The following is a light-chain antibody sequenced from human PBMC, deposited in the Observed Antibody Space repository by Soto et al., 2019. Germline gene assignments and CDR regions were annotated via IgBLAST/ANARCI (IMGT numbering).Light chain of an antibody. CDR3: TSYLGGYGYV. V-gene: IGLV2-14*01. CDR1: TSDVGDYNR. Sequence: QSALTQPASVSGSPGQSITISCSGTTSDVGDYNRVSWYQKYPGKAPKLIIYDVTNRPSGVSTRFSGSKSGNTASLTISGLQAEDEADYYCTSYLGGYGYVFGTGTKLTVL. CDR2: DVT. J-gene: IGLJ1*01.